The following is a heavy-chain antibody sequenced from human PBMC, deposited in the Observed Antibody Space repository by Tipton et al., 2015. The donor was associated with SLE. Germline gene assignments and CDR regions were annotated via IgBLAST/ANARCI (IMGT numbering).Heavy chain of an antibody. CDR1: GGSITSGSYY. CDR3: GRGRYGSSRYFQH. J-gene: IGHJ1*01. V-gene: IGHV4-61*02. Sequence: LRLSCTVSGGSITSGSYYWSWIRQPAGQGLEWIGRIYNTGATYYNPSLKSRVSMSVDTSKNQISLRLNSVTAADTAVYYCGRGRYGSSRYFQHWGQGTLVTVSS. CDR2: IYNTGAT. D-gene: IGHD6-13*01.